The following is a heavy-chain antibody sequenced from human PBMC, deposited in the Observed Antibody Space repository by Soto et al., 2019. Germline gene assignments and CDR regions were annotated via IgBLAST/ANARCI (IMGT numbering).Heavy chain of an antibody. CDR1: GFTFSDYA. J-gene: IGHJ4*02. CDR2: VSHDGRNT. D-gene: IGHD6-19*01. Sequence: VQLVESGGGVVQPGRSLRLSCAASGFTFSDYAMHWVRQAPGKGLEWVAVVSHDGRNTHYADSVKGRFTISRDSSKNTVSVEMTSLRAEDTAVYYCAKGGRQWLVTCDFHCWGQGGLVTVSS. V-gene: IGHV3-30*18. CDR3: AKGGRQWLVTCDFHC.